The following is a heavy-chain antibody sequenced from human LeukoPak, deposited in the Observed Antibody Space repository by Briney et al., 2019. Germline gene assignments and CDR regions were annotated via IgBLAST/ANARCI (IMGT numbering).Heavy chain of an antibody. J-gene: IGHJ4*02. CDR3: AKGSPLGGTDY. V-gene: IGHV3-30-3*01. Sequence: PGGSLRLSCAASGFTFSSYAMHWVRQAPGKGLEWVAVISYDGSNKYYADSVKGRFTISRDNSKNTLYLQMSSLRAEDTAVYYCAKGSPLGGTDYWGQGTLVTVSS. CDR1: GFTFSSYA. D-gene: IGHD1-26*01. CDR2: ISYDGSNK.